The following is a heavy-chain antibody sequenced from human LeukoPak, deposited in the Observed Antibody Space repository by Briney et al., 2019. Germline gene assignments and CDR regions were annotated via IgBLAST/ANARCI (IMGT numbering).Heavy chain of an antibody. J-gene: IGHJ4*02. D-gene: IGHD3-22*01. Sequence: GGSLRLSCAASGFTFSSYSMNWVRQAPGKGLEWVSSISSSSSYIYYADSVKGRFTISRDNAKNSLYLQMNSLRAEDTAVYCCARDVYDYYDSSGPNYFDYWGQGTLVTVSS. CDR1: GFTFSSYS. V-gene: IGHV3-21*01. CDR2: ISSSSSYI. CDR3: ARDVYDYYDSSGPNYFDY.